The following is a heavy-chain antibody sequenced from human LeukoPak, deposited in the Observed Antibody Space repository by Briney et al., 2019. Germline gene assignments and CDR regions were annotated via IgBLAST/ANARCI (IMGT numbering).Heavy chain of an antibody. D-gene: IGHD3-9*01. Sequence: SVKVSCKASGGTFSSYAISWVRQAPGQGLEWMGGIIPIFGTVNYAQKFQGRVTITADKSTSTAYMELSSLRSEDTAVYYCARQDYDILTGYYRGHAFDIWGQGTMVTVSS. CDR1: GGTFSSYA. J-gene: IGHJ3*02. V-gene: IGHV1-69*06. CDR2: IIPIFGTV. CDR3: ARQDYDILTGYYRGHAFDI.